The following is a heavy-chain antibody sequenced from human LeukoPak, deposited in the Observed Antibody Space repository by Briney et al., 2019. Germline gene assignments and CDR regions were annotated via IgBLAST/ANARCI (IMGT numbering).Heavy chain of an antibody. J-gene: IGHJ1*01. V-gene: IGHV3-23*01. CDR3: AKDTVWGSYRPRYFQH. Sequence: PGGSLRLSCAASEFSVGSNYMTWVRQAPGKGLEWVSAISGSGGSTYYADSVKGRFTISRDNSKNTLYLQMNSLRAEDTAVYYCAKDTVWGSYRPRYFQHWGQGTLVTVSS. D-gene: IGHD3-16*02. CDR2: ISGSGGST. CDR1: EFSVGSNY.